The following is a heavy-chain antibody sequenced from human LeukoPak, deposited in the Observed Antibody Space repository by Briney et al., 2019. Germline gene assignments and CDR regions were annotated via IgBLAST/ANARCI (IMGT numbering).Heavy chain of an antibody. V-gene: IGHV4-59*01. CDR1: GGYISSYY. J-gene: IGHJ6*02. CDR3: ARASPYYYGMDV. Sequence: SETLSLTCTVSGGYISSYYWSWIRQPPGKGLEWIGYIYYSGSTNYNPSLKSRVTISVDTSKNQFSLKLSSVTAADTAVYYCARASPYYYGMDVWGQGTTVTVSS. CDR2: IYYSGST.